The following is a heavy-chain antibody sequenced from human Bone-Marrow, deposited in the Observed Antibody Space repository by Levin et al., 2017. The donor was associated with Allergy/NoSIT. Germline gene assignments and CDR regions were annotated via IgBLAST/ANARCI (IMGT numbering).Heavy chain of an antibody. CDR2: IYYSGST. CDR1: GGSVSNSRYY. CDR3: ARLADYVWGSFRTDFDY. D-gene: IGHD3-16*02. Sequence: NSSETLSLTCTVSGGSVSNSRYYWGWIRQSPGKGLEWIGTIYYSGSTDYNPSLKSRVTMSLETSRNQFSLKLTSVTVADTAVYYCARLADYVWGSFRTDFDYWGQGTRVIVSS. J-gene: IGHJ4*02. V-gene: IGHV4-39*01.